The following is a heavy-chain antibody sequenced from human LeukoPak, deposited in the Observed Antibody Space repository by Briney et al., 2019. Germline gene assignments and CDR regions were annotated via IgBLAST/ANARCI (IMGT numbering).Heavy chain of an antibody. CDR2: IYHSGGT. D-gene: IGHD4-11*01. V-gene: IGHV4-38-2*01. J-gene: IGHJ4*02. CDR1: GYSISSGYY. Sequence: SETLSLTCAVSGYSISSGYYWGWIRQPPGKGLEWIGSIYHSGGTYYNPSLKSRVTISVDTSENQFSLKLSSVTAADTAVYYCARGSNYLHWGQGTLVTVSS. CDR3: ARGSNYLH.